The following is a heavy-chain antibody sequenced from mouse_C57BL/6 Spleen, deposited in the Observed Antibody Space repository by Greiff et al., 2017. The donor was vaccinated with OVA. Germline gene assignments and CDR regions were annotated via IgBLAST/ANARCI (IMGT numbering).Heavy chain of an antibody. CDR2: IDPSDSYT. V-gene: IGHV1-59*01. D-gene: IGHD2-1*01. Sequence: QVQLQQPGAELVRPGTSVKLSCKASGYTFTSYWMHWVKQRPGQGLEWIGVIDPSDSYTNYNQKFKGKATLTVDTSSSTAYMQLNSLTSEDSAVYYGARGGGNYEGYYAMDYWGQGTSVTVSS. CDR1: GYTFTSYW. CDR3: ARGGGNYEGYYAMDY. J-gene: IGHJ4*01.